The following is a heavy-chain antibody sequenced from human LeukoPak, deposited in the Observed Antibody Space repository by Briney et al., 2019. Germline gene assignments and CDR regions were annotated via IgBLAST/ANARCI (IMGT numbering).Heavy chain of an antibody. D-gene: IGHD3-22*01. Sequence: GASVKVSCKASGYTFTGYYMHWVRQAPGQGLEWMGWINPNSGGTNYAQKFQGRVTMTRDTSISTAYMELSRLRSDDTAVYYCARAGYYYDSSGYPHFDYWGQGTLVTVSS. J-gene: IGHJ4*02. CDR2: INPNSGGT. CDR3: ARAGYYYDSSGYPHFDY. CDR1: GYTFTGYY. V-gene: IGHV1-2*02.